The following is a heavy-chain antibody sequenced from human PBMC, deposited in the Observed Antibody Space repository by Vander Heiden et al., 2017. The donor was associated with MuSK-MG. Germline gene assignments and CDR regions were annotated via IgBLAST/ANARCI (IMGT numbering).Heavy chain of an antibody. D-gene: IGHD3-3*01. CDR3: ARRRITIFGVVKQLDY. J-gene: IGHJ4*02. V-gene: IGHV4-34*01. CDR2: INHSGST. Sequence: QVQLQQWGAGLLKPSETLSLTCAVYGGSSRGYYWSWIRQPPGKGLEWIGEINHSGSTNYHPSLKSRVTISVDTSKNQFSLKLSSVTAADTAVYYCARRRITIFGVVKQLDYWGQGTLVTVSS. CDR1: GGSSRGYY.